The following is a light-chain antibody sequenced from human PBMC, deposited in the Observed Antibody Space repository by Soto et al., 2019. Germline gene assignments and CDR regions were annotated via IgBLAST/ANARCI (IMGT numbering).Light chain of an antibody. CDR1: QSISSR. CDR2: TAF. CDR3: QKSYSNPLA. Sequence: DIQMTRCHSSVSASLGDRVSITCRASQSISSRLAWYQQKPGEAPNLLIHTAFSLYSGVPSRFSGSGSGTEFTLTISSLQPEDFATYYCQKSYSNPLAFGQGTKVDIK. V-gene: IGKV1-39*01. J-gene: IGKJ1*01.